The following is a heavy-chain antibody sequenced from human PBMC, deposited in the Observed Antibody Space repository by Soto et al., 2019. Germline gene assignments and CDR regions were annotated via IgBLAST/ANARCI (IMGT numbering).Heavy chain of an antibody. Sequence: SETLSLTCTVSGGSISRSSYYWGWIRQPPGKGLEWIGYIYYSGSTYYNPSLKSRVTISVDTSKNQFSLKLSSVTAADTAVYYCARSIAAANWFDPWGQGTLVTVSS. V-gene: IGHV4-39*07. CDR3: ARSIAAANWFDP. CDR1: GGSISRSSYY. J-gene: IGHJ5*02. CDR2: IYYSGST. D-gene: IGHD6-13*01.